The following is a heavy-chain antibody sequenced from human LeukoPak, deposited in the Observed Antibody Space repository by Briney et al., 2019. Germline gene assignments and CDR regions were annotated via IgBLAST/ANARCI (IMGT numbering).Heavy chain of an antibody. D-gene: IGHD2-2*01. V-gene: IGHV4-59*01. CDR2: IFEIGNT. CDR1: GGSINNYY. J-gene: IGHJ5*01. Sequence: PSETLSLTCSVSGGSINNYYWTWIRQPPGKGLEWVGYIFEIGNTNYNPSLKSRVTVSPETSKNQFSQRLNSVTAADTAVYHCARGMMPDWFDFWGQGTLVTVSS. CDR3: ARGMMPDWFDF.